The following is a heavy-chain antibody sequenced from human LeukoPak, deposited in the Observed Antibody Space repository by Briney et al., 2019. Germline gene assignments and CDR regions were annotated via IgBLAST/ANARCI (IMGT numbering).Heavy chain of an antibody. Sequence: PGGSLRLSCAASGFTFSSYAMSWVRQAPGKGLEWVSTISNSGYSTYYADSVKGRFTISRANPENTLYLQMNNLRAEDTAVYYCAKDLGRYVERISMVRGPPPYENWFQGTLVTVSS. CDR1: GFTFSSYA. CDR3: AKDLGRYVERISMVRGPPPYEN. D-gene: IGHD3-10*01. V-gene: IGHV3-23*01. J-gene: IGHJ4*02. CDR2: ISNSGYST.